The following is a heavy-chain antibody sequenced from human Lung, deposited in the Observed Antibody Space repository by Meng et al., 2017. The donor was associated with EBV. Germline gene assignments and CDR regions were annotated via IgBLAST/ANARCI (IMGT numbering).Heavy chain of an antibody. J-gene: IGHJ4*02. D-gene: IGHD6-19*01. Sequence: QVQAVQSGSELKKPGASVKVSCKASGYTFTRYPMNWVRQAPGQGLEWMGWISTNTGNPTYAQGFTGRFVFSVDTSVSMAYLQISSLKAEDTAVYYCGTLKYTSGFYGPAYWGQGALVTVSS. V-gene: IGHV7-4-1*04. CDR1: GYTFTRYP. CDR2: ISTNTGNP. CDR3: GTLKYTSGFYGPAY.